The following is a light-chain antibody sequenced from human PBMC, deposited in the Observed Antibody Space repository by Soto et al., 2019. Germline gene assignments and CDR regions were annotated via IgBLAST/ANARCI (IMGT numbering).Light chain of an antibody. Sequence: DIQVTQSPSSLSASVGDRVSITCRASQTIRSNVNWFQQKPGEVPKILIYGASTLQSGVASRFSGSGTGTDFTLTISNVQPEDFATYYCQQSYDHPLTFGQGTRLEI. CDR3: QQSYDHPLT. V-gene: IGKV1-39*01. J-gene: IGKJ5*01. CDR2: GAS. CDR1: QTIRSN.